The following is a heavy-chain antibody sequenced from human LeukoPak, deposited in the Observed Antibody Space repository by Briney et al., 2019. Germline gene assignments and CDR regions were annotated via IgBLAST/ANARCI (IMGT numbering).Heavy chain of an antibody. CDR3: VSFYETY. CDR1: GNSW. J-gene: IGHJ4*02. Sequence: GGSLRLSCAASGNSWMHWVRQAPGKGLVWVSHINSDGSWTGYADSVKGRFIISKDNAKNTVYLQMNNLRAEDTAVYYCVSFYETYWGRGTLVTVSS. V-gene: IGHV3-74*01. D-gene: IGHD2-2*01. CDR2: INSDGSWT.